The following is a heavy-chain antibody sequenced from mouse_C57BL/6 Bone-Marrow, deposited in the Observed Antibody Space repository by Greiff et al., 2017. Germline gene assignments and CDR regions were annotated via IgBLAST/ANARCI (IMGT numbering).Heavy chain of an antibody. CDR3: AGEGWLRFAY. D-gene: IGHD2-2*01. CDR2: ISYDGSN. V-gene: IGHV3-6*01. Sequence: EVKLMEPGPGLVKPSHSLSFTCSVTGYSITSGYYWNWIRQHPGNQLEWMGFISYDGSNNYNQHLKNRTPLTRDKSTNQPFLELSSVTTEDTATYYCAGEGWLRFAYWGQGTLVTVSA. CDR1: GYSITSGYY. J-gene: IGHJ3*01.